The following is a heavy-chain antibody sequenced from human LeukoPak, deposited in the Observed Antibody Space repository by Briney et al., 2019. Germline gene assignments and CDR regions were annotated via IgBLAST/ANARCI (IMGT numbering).Heavy chain of an antibody. D-gene: IGHD6-19*01. V-gene: IGHV3-30*02. CDR3: ASGVAGTTEYFQH. J-gene: IGHJ1*01. CDR2: IRFDGSKK. Sequence: GGSLRLSCAASGFTFSDYGMVWVRQAPGKGLEWMALIRFDGSKKYYADSVKDRFTISRDNSKNTLYLQTNSLRDEDTAVYYCASGVAGTTEYFQHWGQGTLVTVSS. CDR1: GFTFSDYG.